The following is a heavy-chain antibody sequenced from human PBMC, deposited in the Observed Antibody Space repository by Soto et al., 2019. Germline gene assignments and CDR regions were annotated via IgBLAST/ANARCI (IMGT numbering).Heavy chain of an antibody. CDR3: ARGPPYGDSRWGYFQH. D-gene: IGHD4-17*01. CDR2: INPSGGST. J-gene: IGHJ1*01. CDR1: GYTLTSYY. Sequence: QVQLVQSGAEVKKPGASVKVSCKASGYTLTSYYMNSVRQAPGQGLEWMGIINPSGGSTSYAQKFQGSVTMTRDTSTSTVYMELSSLRSEDTAVYYCARGPPYGDSRWGYFQHWGQRTLVTVTS. V-gene: IGHV1-46*03.